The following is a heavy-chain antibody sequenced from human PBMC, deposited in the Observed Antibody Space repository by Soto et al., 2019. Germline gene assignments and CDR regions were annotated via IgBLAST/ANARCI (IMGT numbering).Heavy chain of an antibody. V-gene: IGHV3-30*18. Sequence: GGSLRLSCAASGFTFSSYGMHWVRQAPGKGLEWVAVISYDGSNKYYADSVKGRFTISRDNSKNTLYLQMNSLRAEDTAVYYCAKDDLRRVHLNYDFWSGYSYYFDYWGQGTLVTVSS. D-gene: IGHD3-3*01. CDR1: GFTFSSYG. J-gene: IGHJ4*02. CDR3: AKDDLRRVHLNYDFWSGYSYYFDY. CDR2: ISYDGSNK.